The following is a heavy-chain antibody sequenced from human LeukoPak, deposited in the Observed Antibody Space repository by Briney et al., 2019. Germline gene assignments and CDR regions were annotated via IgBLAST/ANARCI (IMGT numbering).Heavy chain of an antibody. D-gene: IGHD3-3*01. J-gene: IGHJ6*03. V-gene: IGHV1-69*05. CDR3: ATVYYDFWSSAPYYYMDV. CDR2: IIPIFGTA. Sequence: SVKVSCKASGGTFSSYAISWGRQAPAQGPEWMGRIIPIFGTANYAQKFQGRVTITTDESTSTAYMELSSLTSEDTAVYYCATVYYDFWSSAPYYYMDVWGTGTTVTVSS. CDR1: GGTFSSYA.